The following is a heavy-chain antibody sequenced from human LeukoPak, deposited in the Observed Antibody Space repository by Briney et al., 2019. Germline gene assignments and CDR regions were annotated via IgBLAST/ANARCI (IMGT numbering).Heavy chain of an antibody. Sequence: GGSLRLSCAASGFTFSSYSMNWVRQAPGKGLEWVSTISSSGSSTYYADSVKGRFTISRDNSKNTLYLQMNSLRAEDTAVYYCAKARRGASVDAFDIWGQGTMVTVSS. D-gene: IGHD1-26*01. J-gene: IGHJ3*02. CDR1: GFTFSSYS. V-gene: IGHV3-23*01. CDR2: ISSSGSST. CDR3: AKARRGASVDAFDI.